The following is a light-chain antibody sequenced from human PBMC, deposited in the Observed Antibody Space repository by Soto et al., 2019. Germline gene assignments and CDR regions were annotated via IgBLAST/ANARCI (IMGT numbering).Light chain of an antibody. CDR1: SSNIGAGYD. V-gene: IGLV1-40*01. J-gene: IGLJ2*01. Sequence: QSVLTQPPPVSGAPGQRVTISCTGSSSNIGAGYDVHWYQQLPGTAPKLLIYGNSNRPSGVPDRFSGSKSGTSASLAITGLQAEDEADYYCQSYDSSLSGSYVVFGGGTKVTVL. CDR3: QSYDSSLSGSYVV. CDR2: GNS.